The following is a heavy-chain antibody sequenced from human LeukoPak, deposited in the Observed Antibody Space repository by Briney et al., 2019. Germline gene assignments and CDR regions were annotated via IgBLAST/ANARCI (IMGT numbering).Heavy chain of an antibody. V-gene: IGHV1-24*01. D-gene: IGHD6-13*01. CDR1: GYTLTELF. J-gene: IGHJ6*02. CDR3: ARDLGLGQQLGSCGMDV. Sequence: GASVKVSCKVSGYTLTELFMHWVRQAPGKGLEWMGGFDPEDGETIYAQKFQGRVTMTEDTSTDTAYMELSSLRSEDTAVYYCARDLGLGQQLGSCGMDVWGQGTTVTVSS. CDR2: FDPEDGET.